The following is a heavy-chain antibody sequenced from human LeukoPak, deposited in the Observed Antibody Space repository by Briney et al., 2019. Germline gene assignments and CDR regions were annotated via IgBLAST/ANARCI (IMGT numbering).Heavy chain of an antibody. Sequence: GGSLRLSCEASGFSFSVYSMNWVRQAPGKGLEWVSYISSSSGTIYYADSVKGRFTISRDNARNSLYLQMNSLRAEDTAVYYCARGPRWWDSGSWSDAFDIWGQGTMVTVSS. CDR3: ARGPRWWDSGSWSDAFDI. CDR2: ISSSSGTI. V-gene: IGHV3-48*01. CDR1: GFSFSVYS. D-gene: IGHD5-12*01. J-gene: IGHJ3*02.